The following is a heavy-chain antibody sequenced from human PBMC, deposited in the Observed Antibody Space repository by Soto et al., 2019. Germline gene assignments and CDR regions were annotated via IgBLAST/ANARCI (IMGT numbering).Heavy chain of an antibody. CDR1: GFTLSDYY. CDR3: ATFRGDGYYNF. Sequence: QVQLVESGGGLVKPGGSLRLSCAASGFTLSDYYMTWIRQAPGKGLEWVSDISISGTTIHYADSVRGRFTISRDNAKNSLWLQRITLIAEDTAVYYGATFRGDGYYNFWGQGTLVTVSS. V-gene: IGHV3-11*01. CDR2: ISISGTTI. D-gene: IGHD3-9*01. J-gene: IGHJ4*02.